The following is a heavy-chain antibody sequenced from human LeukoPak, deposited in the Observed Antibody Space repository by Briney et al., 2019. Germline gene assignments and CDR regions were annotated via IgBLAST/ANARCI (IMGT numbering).Heavy chain of an antibody. CDR3: ARVRSVATGAFDI. CDR1: GYTFTDYY. D-gene: IGHD5-12*01. V-gene: IGHV1-2*02. J-gene: IGHJ3*02. CDR2: INPNSGGT. Sequence: ASVKVSCKASGYTFTDYYMHWVRQAPGQGLEWMGWINPNSGGTNYAQKFQGRVTMTRDMSTSTVYMELSSLRSEDTAVYYCARVRSVATGAFDIWGQGTMVTVSP.